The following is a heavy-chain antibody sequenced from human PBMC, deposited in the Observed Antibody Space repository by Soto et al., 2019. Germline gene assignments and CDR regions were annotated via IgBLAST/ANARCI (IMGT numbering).Heavy chain of an antibody. J-gene: IGHJ3*02. Sequence: QVQLVQSGAEVKKPGSSVKVSCKASGGTFSSYTISWVRQAPGQGLEWMGRIIPILGIANYAQKFQGRVTITADKSTSTGYMEVSSLGSEDKAGYYCAGPPLWVGYSFDIWGQGTMVTVSS. D-gene: IGHD3-16*01. CDR2: IIPILGIA. V-gene: IGHV1-69*02. CDR1: GGTFSSYT. CDR3: AGPPLWVGYSFDI.